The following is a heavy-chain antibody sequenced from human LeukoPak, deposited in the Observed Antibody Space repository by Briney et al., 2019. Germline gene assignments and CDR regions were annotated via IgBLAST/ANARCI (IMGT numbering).Heavy chain of an antibody. CDR2: ISTSSSTI. J-gene: IGHJ4*02. CDR3: AAAPAYGGSYLDY. D-gene: IGHD1-26*01. CDR1: GFTFSRNS. V-gene: IGHV3-48*04. Sequence: GGSLRLSCAASGFTFSRNSMNWVRQAPGKGLEWVSYISTSSSTIFYAGSVKGRFTISRDNAKNSLYLQMNSLRAEDTAVYYCAAAPAYGGSYLDYWGQGTLVTVSS.